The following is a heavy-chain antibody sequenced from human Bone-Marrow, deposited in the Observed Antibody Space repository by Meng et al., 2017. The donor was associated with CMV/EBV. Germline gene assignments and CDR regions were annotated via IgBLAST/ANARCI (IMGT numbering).Heavy chain of an antibody. V-gene: IGHV1-58*01. Sequence: SVKVSCKASGFTFTSSAVQWVRQARGQLLEWRGWIVVGSGNTNYAQKFQERVTITRDMSTSTAYMELSSLRSEDTAVYYCAADRYCSSTSCYLTFDYWGQGTLVTVSS. CDR2: IVVGSGNT. D-gene: IGHD2-2*01. J-gene: IGHJ4*02. CDR3: AADRYCSSTSCYLTFDY. CDR1: GFTFTSSA.